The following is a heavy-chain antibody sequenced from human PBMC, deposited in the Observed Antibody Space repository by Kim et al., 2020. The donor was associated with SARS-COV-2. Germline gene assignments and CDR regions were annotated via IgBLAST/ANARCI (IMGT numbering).Heavy chain of an antibody. V-gene: IGHV3-33*01. D-gene: IGHD2-2*01. CDR3: ARDRRKYCSSTSCYPGGIDY. CDR2: IWYDGSNK. Sequence: GGSLRLSCAASGFTFSSYGMHWVRQAPGKGLEWVAVIWYDGSNKYYADSVKGRFTISRDNSKNTLYLQMNSLRAEDTAGYYCARDRRKYCSSTSCYPGGIDYWGQGTLVTVSS. J-gene: IGHJ4*02. CDR1: GFTFSSYG.